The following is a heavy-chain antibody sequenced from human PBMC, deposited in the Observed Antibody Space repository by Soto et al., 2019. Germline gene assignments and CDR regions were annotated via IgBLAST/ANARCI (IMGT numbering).Heavy chain of an antibody. CDR3: ARGAYDDFWSGVGPKDYYYGMDV. Sequence: ASVKVSCKASGYTFTSYGISWVRQAPGQGLEWMGWMNPNSGNTGYAQKFQGRVTMTRNTSISTAYMELSSLRSEDTAVYYCARGAYDDFWSGVGPKDYYYGMDVWGQGTTVTVSS. CDR2: MNPNSGNT. J-gene: IGHJ6*02. V-gene: IGHV1-8*02. D-gene: IGHD3-3*01. CDR1: GYTFTSYG.